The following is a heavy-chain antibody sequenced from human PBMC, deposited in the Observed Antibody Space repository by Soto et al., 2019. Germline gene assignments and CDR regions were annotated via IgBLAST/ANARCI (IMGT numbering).Heavy chain of an antibody. CDR1: GGSISSGGYY. J-gene: IGHJ4*02. CDR3: ARAGSSYGHRGPDY. V-gene: IGHV4-31*03. CDR2: IYYSGST. Sequence: QVQLQESGPGLVKPSQTLSLTCTVSGGSISSGGYYWSWIRQHPGKGLEWIGYIYYSGSTYYNPSIKGRVTISVDTSTNQSSLKLSSVTAADTAVYYCARAGSSYGHRGPDYWGQGPLVTVSS. D-gene: IGHD2-15*01.